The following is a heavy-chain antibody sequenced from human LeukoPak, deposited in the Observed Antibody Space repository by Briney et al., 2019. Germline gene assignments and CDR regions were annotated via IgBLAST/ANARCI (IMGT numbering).Heavy chain of an antibody. Sequence: SVKVSCKASGYTFTSYYMHWVRQAPGQGLEWMGGIIPIFGTANYAQKFQGRVTITADESTSTAYMELSSLRSEDTAVYYCARVKRFGELFDYWGQGTLVTVSS. CDR2: IIPIFGTA. V-gene: IGHV1-69*13. D-gene: IGHD3-10*01. CDR3: ARVKRFGELFDY. CDR1: GYTFTSYY. J-gene: IGHJ4*02.